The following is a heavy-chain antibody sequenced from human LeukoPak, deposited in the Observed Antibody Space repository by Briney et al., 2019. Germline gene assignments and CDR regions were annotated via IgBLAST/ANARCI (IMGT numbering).Heavy chain of an antibody. Sequence: SETLSLTCTVSGGPISSYYWSWIRQPPGKGLEWIGYIYYSGSTNYNPSLKSRVTISVDTSKNQFSLKLSSVTAADTAVYYCARLAGPGSYYYYGMDVWGQGTTVTVSS. J-gene: IGHJ6*02. CDR2: IYYSGST. V-gene: IGHV4-59*01. CDR3: ARLAGPGSYYYYGMDV. CDR1: GGPISSYY. D-gene: IGHD6-13*01.